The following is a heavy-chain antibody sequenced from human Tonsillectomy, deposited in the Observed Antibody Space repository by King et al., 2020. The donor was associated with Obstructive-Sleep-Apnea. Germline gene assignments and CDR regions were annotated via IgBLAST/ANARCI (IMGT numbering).Heavy chain of an antibody. D-gene: IGHD2-2*01. CDR2: IYYSGST. CDR1: GGSISSGSFY. Sequence: VQLQESGPGLVKPSQTLSLTCTVSGGSISSGSFYWHWIRQHPGKGLEWIGYIYYSGSTYYNPSLKSRVTISVDTSKRQFSLKLSSVTAADTAVYYCARAPRQLLNFDSWGQGTQVTVSS. CDR3: ARAPRQLLNFDS. V-gene: IGHV4-31*03. J-gene: IGHJ4*02.